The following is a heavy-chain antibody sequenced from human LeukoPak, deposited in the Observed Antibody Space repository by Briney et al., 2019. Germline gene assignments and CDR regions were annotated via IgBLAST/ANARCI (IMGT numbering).Heavy chain of an antibody. J-gene: IGHJ4*02. Sequence: GGSLRLSCATSGFIFSRYWMSWVRQAPGKGLEWVANINQDESERNYVDSVKGRFTISRDNAKNSLDLQMNSLRAEDTAVYYCAKEAQGCSITSCYFDSWGQGDLVTVSS. CDR3: AKEAQGCSITSCYFDS. V-gene: IGHV3-7*03. CDR2: INQDESER. D-gene: IGHD2-2*01. CDR1: GFIFSRYW.